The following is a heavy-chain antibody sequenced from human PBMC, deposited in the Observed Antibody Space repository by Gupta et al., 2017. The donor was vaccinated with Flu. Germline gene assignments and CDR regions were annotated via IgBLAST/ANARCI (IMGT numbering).Heavy chain of an antibody. J-gene: IGHJ4*02. Sequence: VQLVLAGGGLVQPGGSLSLSWVRSGFSATTYAMSSVTQDPGKGLEWVSTTSSDGGRTHNPYSGKGLFTHSSDNTSDTMNLQKNSLRVEETAIYYCAKFLRNFSGPRDPFDYWGQGTLVTVSS. CDR2: TSSDGGRT. D-gene: IGHD3-10*01. V-gene: IGHV3-23*04. CDR3: AKFLRNFSGPRDPFDY. CDR1: GFSATTYA.